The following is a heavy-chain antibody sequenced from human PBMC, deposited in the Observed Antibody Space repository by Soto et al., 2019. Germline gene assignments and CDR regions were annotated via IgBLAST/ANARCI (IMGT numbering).Heavy chain of an antibody. D-gene: IGHD3-22*01. V-gene: IGHV4-31*03. CDR2: IYYSGGT. CDR1: GGSISSGGYY. Sequence: SETLSLTCTVSGGSISSGGYYWSWIRQHPGKGLEWIGYIYYSGGTYYNPSLKSRVTISVDTSKNQFSLKLSSVTAADTAVYYCARDFYDSSGYYSYYYGMDVWGQGTTVTVSS. CDR3: ARDFYDSSGYYSYYYGMDV. J-gene: IGHJ6*02.